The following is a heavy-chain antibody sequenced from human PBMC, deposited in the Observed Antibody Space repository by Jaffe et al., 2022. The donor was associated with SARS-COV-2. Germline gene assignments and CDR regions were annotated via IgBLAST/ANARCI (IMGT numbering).Heavy chain of an antibody. V-gene: IGHV3-21*01. CDR2: ISPSSRNI. J-gene: IGHJ3*01. CDR1: GFTFSSYS. Sequence: EVQLVESGGGLVKPGGSLRLSCAASGFTFSSYSINWVRQAPGKGLEWISSISPSSRNIFYADSMKGRFTISRDNAKNSLYLQMNSLRAEDTAVYYCARVGSLSREPIDSFDVWGQGTMVTVSS. D-gene: IGHD1-1*01. CDR3: ARVGSLSREPIDSFDV.